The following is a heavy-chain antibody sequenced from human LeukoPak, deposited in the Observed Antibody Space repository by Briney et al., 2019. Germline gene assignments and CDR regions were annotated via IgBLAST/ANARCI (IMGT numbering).Heavy chain of an antibody. J-gene: IGHJ5*02. CDR2: IYYSGST. CDR1: GGSISSSSYY. D-gene: IGHD6-6*01. CDR3: ARLGPPDCPYSSSDWFDP. V-gene: IGHV4-39*01. Sequence: SSETLSLTCTVSGGSISSSSYYWGWICQPPGKGLEWIGSIYYSGSTYYNPSRKSRVTISVDTSKNQFSLKLSSVTAADTAVYYCARLGPPDCPYSSSDWFDPWGQGTLVTVSS.